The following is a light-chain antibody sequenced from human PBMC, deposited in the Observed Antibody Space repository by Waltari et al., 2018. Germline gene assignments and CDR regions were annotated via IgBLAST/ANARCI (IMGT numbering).Light chain of an antibody. Sequence: DIQMTQSPSSLSASVEDRVTITCRASQSISSYLNWYQQKPGKAPKLLIYAASSLQSGVPSRFSGSGSGADFTLTISSLQPEDFATYYCQQSYSTAQGYTFGQGTKLEIK. CDR2: AAS. V-gene: IGKV1-39*01. J-gene: IGKJ2*01. CDR3: QQSYSTAQGYT. CDR1: QSISSY.